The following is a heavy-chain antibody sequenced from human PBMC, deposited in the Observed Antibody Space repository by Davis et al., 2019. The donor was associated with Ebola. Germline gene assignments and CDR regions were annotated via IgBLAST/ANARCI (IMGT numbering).Heavy chain of an antibody. CDR1: GFTVSSNY. Sequence: PGGSLRLSCAASGFTVSSNYMSWVRQAPGKGLEWVSVIYSGGSTYYADSVKGRFTISRDNSKNTLYLQMNSLRAEDTAVYYCARGRIYYYYYMDVWGKGTTVTVSS. J-gene: IGHJ6*03. CDR2: IYSGGST. D-gene: IGHD2-15*01. CDR3: ARGRIYYYYYMDV. V-gene: IGHV3-53*01.